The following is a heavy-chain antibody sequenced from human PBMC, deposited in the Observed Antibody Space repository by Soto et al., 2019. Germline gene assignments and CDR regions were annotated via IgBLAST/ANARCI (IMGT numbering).Heavy chain of an antibody. D-gene: IGHD6-19*01. CDR2: IKQDGSEK. V-gene: IGHV3-7*04. CDR3: ARETLIAVAGRDYYYGMDV. Sequence: EVQLVESGGGLVQPGGSLRLSCAASGFTFSSYWMSWVRQAPGKGLEWVANIKQDGSEKYYVDSVKGRFTIARDNAKNSLYLQMNSLRAEDTAVYYCARETLIAVAGRDYYYGMDVWGQGNTVTVSS. J-gene: IGHJ6*02. CDR1: GFTFSSYW.